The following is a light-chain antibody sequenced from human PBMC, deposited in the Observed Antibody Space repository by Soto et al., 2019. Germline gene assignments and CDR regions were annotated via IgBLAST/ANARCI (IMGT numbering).Light chain of an antibody. CDR3: QQSYSTPYT. CDR1: YTLTSY. Sequence: DIQMTQSPSSLSASVGDRVTITCRASYTLTSYLNWYQQRPGKAPNLLIYAASSLQSGVPSRFNGSGSGTDFTLTISSLQPEDFATYYCQQSYSTPYTFGQGTKLEIK. V-gene: IGKV1-39*01. J-gene: IGKJ2*01. CDR2: AAS.